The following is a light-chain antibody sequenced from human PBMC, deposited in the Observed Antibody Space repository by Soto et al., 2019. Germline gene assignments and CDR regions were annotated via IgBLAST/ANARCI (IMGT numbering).Light chain of an antibody. V-gene: IGKV2-30*02. CDR1: QVLVHTDGNRY. Sequence: DVVMTQSPLALPVTLGQPASISCSCIQVLVHTDGNRYLSWFQQRPGQSPRRLIYKVSDWDSGVPDRFSGSGSGTHFTLKISRVEAEDVGVYYCMQATHWPWTFGQGTKVDNK. CDR2: KVS. CDR3: MQATHWPWT. J-gene: IGKJ1*01.